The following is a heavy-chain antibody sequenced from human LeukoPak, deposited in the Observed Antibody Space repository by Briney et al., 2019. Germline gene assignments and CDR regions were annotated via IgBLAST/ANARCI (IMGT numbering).Heavy chain of an antibody. D-gene: IGHD3-22*01. Sequence: ASVKVSYKASGYTFTGYYMHWVRQAPGQGLEWMGWINPNSGGTNYAQKFQGRVTMTRDTSISTAYMELSRLRSDDTAVYYCARNLHYYDSSGDAFDIWGQGTMVTVSS. J-gene: IGHJ3*02. V-gene: IGHV1-2*02. CDR3: ARNLHYYDSSGDAFDI. CDR1: GYTFTGYY. CDR2: INPNSGGT.